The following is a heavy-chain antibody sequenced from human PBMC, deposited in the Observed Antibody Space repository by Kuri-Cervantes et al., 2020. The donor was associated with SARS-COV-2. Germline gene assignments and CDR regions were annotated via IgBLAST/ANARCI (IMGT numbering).Heavy chain of an antibody. V-gene: IGHV3-21*01. Sequence: GESLKISCAASGFTFSSYGMHWVRQAPGKGLEWVSSISSSSSYIYYADSVKGRFTISRDNAKNSLYLQMNSLSAEDTAVYYCAREGYIVVVHDAFDIWGQGTLVTVSS. J-gene: IGHJ3*02. CDR2: ISSSSSYI. D-gene: IGHD2-2*01. CDR1: GFTFSSYG. CDR3: AREGYIVVVHDAFDI.